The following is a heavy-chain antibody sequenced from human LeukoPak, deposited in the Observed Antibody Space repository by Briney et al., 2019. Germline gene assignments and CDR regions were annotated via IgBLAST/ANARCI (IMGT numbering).Heavy chain of an antibody. CDR3: AKPHFSGSGSYDPYDC. CDR2: ITNDGSNE. V-gene: IGHV3-30*18. D-gene: IGHD3-10*01. CDR1: GFTFERYG. Sequence: PGRSLTLSCAASGFTFERYGMHWVRHAPGRGLEWGALITNDGSNEYCVDSVKGRFTISRYNSKNTLHLQMNSLRAEDTAVYYCAKPHFSGSGSYDPYDCWGQGTLVTVSS. J-gene: IGHJ4*02.